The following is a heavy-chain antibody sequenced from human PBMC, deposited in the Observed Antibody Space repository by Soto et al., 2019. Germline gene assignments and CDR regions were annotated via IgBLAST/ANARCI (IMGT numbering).Heavy chain of an antibody. J-gene: IGHJ1*01. Sequence: QPGGSLRLSCAASGFTFSSYAMHWVRQAPGKGLEWVAVISYDGNNKYYADSVKGRFTISRDNSKNTLYLQMNSLRAEDTAVYYCARQELPSEECFQQWGQRTLVTVSS. D-gene: IGHD3-10*01. CDR2: ISYDGNNK. CDR3: ARQELPSEECFQQ. CDR1: GFTFSSYA. V-gene: IGHV3-30-3*01.